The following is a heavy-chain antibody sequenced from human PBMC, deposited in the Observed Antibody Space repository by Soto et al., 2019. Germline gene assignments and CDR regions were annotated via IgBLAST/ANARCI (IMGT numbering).Heavy chain of an antibody. Sequence: QITLKESGPRLVKPTQTLTLTCTFSGFSLSTSGVAVGWIRQPPGKALEWLALIYCDDDKRYSPSLKGRLTITKDTSKNHVVLTVTNMDPVDTATYYCAHSYKNRAYYLFDYWGQGSLVTVSS. V-gene: IGHV2-5*02. CDR3: AHSYKNRAYYLFDY. J-gene: IGHJ4*02. D-gene: IGHD3-22*01. CDR1: GFSLSTSGVA. CDR2: IYCDDDK.